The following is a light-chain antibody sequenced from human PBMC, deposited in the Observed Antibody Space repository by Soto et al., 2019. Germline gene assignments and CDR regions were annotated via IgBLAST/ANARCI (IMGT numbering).Light chain of an antibody. CDR1: QSVSTY. V-gene: IGKV3-15*01. Sequence: ETVLTPSPATLSLSPVESATLSCRASQSVSTYLAWYQQKPGQAPRLLIYDASTRATGVPARFSGSGSGTEFTLTISSLQSEDFAVYYCQQFNNWPPWTFGQGTKVDIK. J-gene: IGKJ1*01. CDR2: DAS. CDR3: QQFNNWPPWT.